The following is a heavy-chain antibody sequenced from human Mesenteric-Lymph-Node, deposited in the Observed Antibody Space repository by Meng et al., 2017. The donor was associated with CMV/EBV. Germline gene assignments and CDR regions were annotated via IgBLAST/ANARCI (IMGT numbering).Heavy chain of an antibody. Sequence: SVKVSCKASGGTFSSYAISWVRQAPGQGLEWMGGIIPILGIANYAQKFQGRVTITADKSTSTAYMELSSLRSEDTAVYYCASRGIRFLEWFPGWVWGQGTTVTVSS. CDR3: ASRGIRFLEWFPGWV. CDR2: IIPILGIA. J-gene: IGHJ6*02. V-gene: IGHV1-69*10. CDR1: GGTFSSYA. D-gene: IGHD3-3*01.